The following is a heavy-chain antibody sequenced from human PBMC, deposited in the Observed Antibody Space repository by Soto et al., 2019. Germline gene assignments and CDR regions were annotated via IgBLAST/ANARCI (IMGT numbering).Heavy chain of an antibody. CDR1: GFTFTSSA. Sequence: SVKVSCKXSGFTFTSSAVQWVRQARGQRLEWIGWIVVGSGNTNYAQKFQERVTITRDMSTSTAYMELSSLRSEDTAVYYCAADDYVHYYGMDVWGQGTTVTISS. D-gene: IGHD4-17*01. V-gene: IGHV1-58*01. J-gene: IGHJ6*02. CDR2: IVVGSGNT. CDR3: AADDYVHYYGMDV.